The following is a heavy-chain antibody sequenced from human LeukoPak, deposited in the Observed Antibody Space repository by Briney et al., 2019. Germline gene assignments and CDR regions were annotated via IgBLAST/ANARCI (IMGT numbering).Heavy chain of an antibody. Sequence: ASETLSLTCTVSGGSISNYYWSWIRQPPGKGLEWIGRIYTGGSTNYNPSLKSRVTMSVDTSKNQFSLKLNSVTAADTAVYYCARQEGGIVGPYWGQGTLVTVSS. D-gene: IGHD1-26*01. V-gene: IGHV4-4*07. CDR2: IYTGGST. J-gene: IGHJ4*02. CDR1: GGSISNYY. CDR3: ARQEGGIVGPY.